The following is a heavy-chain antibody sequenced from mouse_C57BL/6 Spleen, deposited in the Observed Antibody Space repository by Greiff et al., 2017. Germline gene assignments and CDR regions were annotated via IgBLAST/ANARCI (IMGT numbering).Heavy chain of an antibody. Sequence: VMLVESGPGLVQPSQSLSITCTVSGFSLTSYGVHWVRQSPGKGLEWLGVIWRGGSTDYNAAVMSRLSITKDNSKSQVFFKMNSLQADDNAIYYCARNRYDGRRDYAMDYWGQGTSVTVSS. CDR1: GFSLTSYG. J-gene: IGHJ4*01. D-gene: IGHD1-1*01. CDR3: ARNRYDGRRDYAMDY. V-gene: IGHV2-5*01. CDR2: IWRGGST.